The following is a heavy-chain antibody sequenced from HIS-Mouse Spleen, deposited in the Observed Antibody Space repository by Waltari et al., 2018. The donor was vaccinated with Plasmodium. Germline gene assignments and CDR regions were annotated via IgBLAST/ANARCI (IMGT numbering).Heavy chain of an antibody. J-gene: IGHJ4*02. CDR2: ISYDGSNK. CDR1: GFPFLSYG. V-gene: IGHV3-30*18. Sequence: QVQLVESGGGVVQPGRSLSTSCAASGFPFLSYGMHWVRQAPGKGLEWVAVISYDGSNKYYADSVKGRFTISRDNSKNTLYLQMNSLRAEDTAVYYCAKAQGVINFDYWGQGTLVTVSS. CDR3: AKAQGVINFDY. D-gene: IGHD3-16*01.